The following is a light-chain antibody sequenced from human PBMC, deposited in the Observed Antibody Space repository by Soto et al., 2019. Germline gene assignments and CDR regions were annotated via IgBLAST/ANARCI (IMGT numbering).Light chain of an antibody. J-gene: IGKJ3*01. CDR1: QSVSSK. CDR3: HQYNSWPRGT. V-gene: IGKV3-15*01. Sequence: EIVMTQSPATLSVSPGEGATLSCRASQSVSSKLAWYQQKPGQAPRLLIYGASTRATGIPARFSGSGSGTEFTLTISSLQSEDSAVYYCHQYNSWPRGTFGPGTKVEIK. CDR2: GAS.